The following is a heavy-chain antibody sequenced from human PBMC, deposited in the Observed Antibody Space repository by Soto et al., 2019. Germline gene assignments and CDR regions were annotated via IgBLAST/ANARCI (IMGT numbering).Heavy chain of an antibody. Sequence: GGSLRLSCAASGFTFSNYWMSWVRQVPGKGLAWVSNIKEDGSEKYYVDSVKGRFTISRDNAKNSVHLQMNSLRDEDTAMYYCVRFSILVSGRGRGAFFDSWGQGTPVTVSS. D-gene: IGHD6-19*01. J-gene: IGHJ4*02. CDR1: GFTFSNYW. CDR2: IKEDGSEK. CDR3: VRFSILVSGRGRGAFFDS. V-gene: IGHV3-7*03.